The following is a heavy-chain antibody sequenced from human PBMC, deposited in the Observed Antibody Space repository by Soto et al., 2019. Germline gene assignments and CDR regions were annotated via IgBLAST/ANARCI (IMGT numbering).Heavy chain of an antibody. V-gene: IGHV3-53*01. CDR1: GFTVSSTY. J-gene: IGHJ6*02. CDR3: AKDLGPLRLLNYYFYGLDV. CDR2: IESGGST. D-gene: IGHD2-15*01. Sequence: EVQLVESGGGLVKRGGSLRLSCTASGFTVSSTYMSWVRQAPGMGLEWVAVIESGGSTHYADSVKGRFTISRDIPKNMIYLQLHTLRAEDTAVYYCAKDLGPLRLLNYYFYGLDVWGQGTTVTVSS.